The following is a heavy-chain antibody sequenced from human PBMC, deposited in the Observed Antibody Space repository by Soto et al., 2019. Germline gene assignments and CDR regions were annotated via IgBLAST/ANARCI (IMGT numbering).Heavy chain of an antibody. CDR2: IYHSGST. D-gene: IGHD3-3*01. V-gene: IGHV4-30-2*01. J-gene: IGHJ4*02. CDR1: GGSISSGGYS. Sequence: PSETLSLTCAVSGGSISSGGYSWSWIRQPPGKGLEWIGYIYHSGSTYYNPSLKSRVTISVDRSKNQFSLKLSSVTAADTAVYYCARQSIFGVVIIDYWGQGTLVTV. CDR3: ARQSIFGVVIIDY.